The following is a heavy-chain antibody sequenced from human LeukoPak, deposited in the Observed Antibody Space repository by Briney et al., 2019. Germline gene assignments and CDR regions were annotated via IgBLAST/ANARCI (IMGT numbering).Heavy chain of an antibody. Sequence: PGGSLRPSCAASGFTVSSNYMSWVRQAPGKGLEWVSVIYSGGSTYYADSVKGRFTISRDNSKNTLYLQMNSLRAEDTAVYYCAREQARYSSSWYDYWGQGTLVTVSS. CDR1: GFTVSSNY. J-gene: IGHJ4*02. D-gene: IGHD6-13*01. CDR2: IYSGGST. CDR3: AREQARYSSSWYDY. V-gene: IGHV3-66*01.